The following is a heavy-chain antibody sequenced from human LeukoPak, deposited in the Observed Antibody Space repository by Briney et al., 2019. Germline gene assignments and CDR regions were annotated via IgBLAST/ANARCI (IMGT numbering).Heavy chain of an antibody. CDR2: FDPEEGET. CDR3: ATDQIAVVSPAYYYGMDV. V-gene: IGHV1-24*01. CDR1: GYTLTELS. D-gene: IGHD6-19*01. J-gene: IGHJ6*02. Sequence: ASVKVSCKVSGYTLTELSMHWVRQAPGKGLEWMGGFDPEEGETIYAQKFQGRVTMTEDTSTDTAYMELSSLRSEDTAVYYCATDQIAVVSPAYYYGMDVWGQGTTVTVSS.